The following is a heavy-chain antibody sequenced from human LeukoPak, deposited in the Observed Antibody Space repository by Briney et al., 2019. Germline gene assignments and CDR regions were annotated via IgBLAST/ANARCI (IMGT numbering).Heavy chain of an antibody. V-gene: IGHV3-7*01. CDR2: IKQDGSEK. D-gene: IGHD3-22*01. Sequence: GGSLRLSCAATGFTFSNYWMSWVRQAPGKGLEWVASIKQDGSEKYYVDSVKGRFTISRDNAKNSLYLQMNSLRVEDTAVYHCARDLGHYYDSSGYNNWFDPWGQGTLVTVSS. J-gene: IGHJ5*02. CDR3: ARDLGHYYDSSGYNNWFDP. CDR1: GFTFSNYW.